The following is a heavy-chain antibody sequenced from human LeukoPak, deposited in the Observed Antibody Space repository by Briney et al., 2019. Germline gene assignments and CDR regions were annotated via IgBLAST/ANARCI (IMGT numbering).Heavy chain of an antibody. Sequence: GGSLRLSCAASGFSFNSYSMSWVRLAPGKGLEWVSTINGGAGTTYYADFVKGRFTISRDTSKSTMYLQMNSLRPEDTAVYYCANDRFECTSTSCSLYFDFWGQGTLVTVSS. CDR3: ANDRFECTSTSCSLYFDF. CDR1: GFSFNSYS. CDR2: INGGAGTT. V-gene: IGHV3-23*01. D-gene: IGHD2-2*01. J-gene: IGHJ4*01.